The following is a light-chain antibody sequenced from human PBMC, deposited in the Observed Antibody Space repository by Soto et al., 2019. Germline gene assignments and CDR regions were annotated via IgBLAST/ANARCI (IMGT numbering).Light chain of an antibody. CDR1: SGDVGAYNY. Sequence: QSALTQPASVSGSPGQSITISCTGTSGDVGAYNYVSWYQQYPGKAPQLMIYDVTNRPSGVSNRFSGSKSGNTASLTISGLQAEDEADYYCSSYTSSSTLVFGGGTKVTVL. CDR3: SSYTSSSTLV. CDR2: DVT. J-gene: IGLJ2*01. V-gene: IGLV2-14*01.